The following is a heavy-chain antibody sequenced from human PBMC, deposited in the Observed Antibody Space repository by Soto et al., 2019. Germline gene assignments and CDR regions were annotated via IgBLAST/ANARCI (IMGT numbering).Heavy chain of an antibody. D-gene: IGHD6-13*01. CDR2: IIPIFGTA. Sequence: SVKVSCKASGGTFSSYAISWVRQAPGQGLEWMGGIIPIFGTANYAQKFQGRVTITADESTSTAYMELSSLRSEDTAVCYCTQQLVRTLSYYYYYGMDVWGQGTTVTVSS. CDR1: GGTFSSYA. CDR3: TQQLVRTLSYYYYYGMDV. J-gene: IGHJ6*02. V-gene: IGHV1-69*13.